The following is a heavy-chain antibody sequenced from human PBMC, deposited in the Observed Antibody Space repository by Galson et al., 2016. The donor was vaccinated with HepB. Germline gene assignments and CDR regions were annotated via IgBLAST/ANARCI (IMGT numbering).Heavy chain of an antibody. CDR2: ISITSGYK. Sequence: SLRLSCAASGFTFSTYSMNWVRQAPGKGLEWVSFISITSGYKYYADSVRGRFTISRDNAKNSLYLQMNSLRAEDTAVYYCARTFKGDYYDYWGQGTMVTVSS. V-gene: IGHV3-21*04. J-gene: IGHJ4*02. CDR3: ARTFKGDYYDY. CDR1: GFTFSTYS.